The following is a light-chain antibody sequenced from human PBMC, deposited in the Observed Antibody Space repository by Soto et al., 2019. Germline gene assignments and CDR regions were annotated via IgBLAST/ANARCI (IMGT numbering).Light chain of an antibody. V-gene: IGKV1-5*01. CDR3: QHYNSYSEA. CDR2: HAS. J-gene: IGKJ1*01. CDR1: QSISNW. Sequence: DIQMTQSPSTLPASVGDRVTIAVRASQSISNWLAWYQQKPGTAPKVLICHASNLQSGVPSRFSGSGSGTEFTLTISSLQPDDFATYYCQHYNSYSEAFGQGTKVDIK.